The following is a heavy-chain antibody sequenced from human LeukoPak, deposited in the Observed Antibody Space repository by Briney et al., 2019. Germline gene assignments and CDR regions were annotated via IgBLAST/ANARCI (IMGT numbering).Heavy chain of an antibody. V-gene: IGHV4-34*01. Sequence: SETLSLTCAVFGGPFSGYYWTWIRQPPGKGLEWIGEINHSGSTNYSPSLKSRVTISVDTSRNQFSLKLSSVTAADTAVYYCARALAQYCSGGTCYSGFFQYWGQGTLVTVSS. CDR1: GGPFSGYY. CDR2: INHSGST. CDR3: ARALAQYCSGGTCYSGFFQY. D-gene: IGHD2-15*01. J-gene: IGHJ1*01.